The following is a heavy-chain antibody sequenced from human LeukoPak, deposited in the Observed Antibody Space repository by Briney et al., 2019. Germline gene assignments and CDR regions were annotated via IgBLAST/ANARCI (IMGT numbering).Heavy chain of an antibody. CDR3: AKGEHSGWYLAVAFDI. D-gene: IGHD6-19*01. CDR1: GFTFDDYT. V-gene: IGHV3-43*01. Sequence: GGSLRLSCAASGFTFDDYTMHWVRQAPGKGLEWVSLISWDGGSTYYADSVKGRFTISRDNSKNSLYLQMNSLRTEDTALYYCAKGEHSGWYLAVAFDIWGQGTMVTVSS. CDR2: ISWDGGST. J-gene: IGHJ3*02.